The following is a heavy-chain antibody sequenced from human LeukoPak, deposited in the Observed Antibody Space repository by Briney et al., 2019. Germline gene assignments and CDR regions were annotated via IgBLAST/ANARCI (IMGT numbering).Heavy chain of an antibody. Sequence: PSETLSLTCSVSGGSISSYYWSWIRQPPGKGLEWIGYNYYSGSTNYNPSLKSRVTISLDTPKNQFSLNLSSVTAADTAVYYCARSSSWYGTCGFWGQGTLVTVSS. J-gene: IGHJ4*02. V-gene: IGHV4-59*01. D-gene: IGHD6-13*01. CDR1: GGSISSYY. CDR3: ARSSSWYGTCGF. CDR2: NYYSGST.